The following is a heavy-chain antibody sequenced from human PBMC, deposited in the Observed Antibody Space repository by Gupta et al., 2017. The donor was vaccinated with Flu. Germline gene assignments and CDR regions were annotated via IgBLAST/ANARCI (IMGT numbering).Heavy chain of an antibody. Sequence: QVQLQESGPGLVKPSQTLSLTCTVSGDSVRNSGYYWSWIRQHPGKGLEWIGYIYYSGATYYNPSLKSRLVISLDTSKNQFALTLNSVTAADTAVYYCARVQTVTTFFDYWGQGTLVTVSS. CDR1: GDSVRNSGYY. J-gene: IGHJ4*02. D-gene: IGHD4-17*01. CDR3: ARVQTVTTFFDY. CDR2: IYYSGAT. V-gene: IGHV4-31*03.